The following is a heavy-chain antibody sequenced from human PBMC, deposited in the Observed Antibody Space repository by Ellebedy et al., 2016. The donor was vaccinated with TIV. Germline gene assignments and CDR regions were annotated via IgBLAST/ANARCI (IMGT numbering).Heavy chain of an antibody. CDR1: GFTFNSYW. CDR3: VRDGAYGDYSPGYYGMDV. Sequence: GESLKISCAASGFTFNSYWMSWVRQAPGKGLEWVANINQDGSRIYYVDSVKGRFTISRDHAKNSGYLRMNTLSVEDTAVYHCVRDGAYGDYSPGYYGMDVWGQGTTVTVSS. V-gene: IGHV3-7*03. J-gene: IGHJ6*02. CDR2: INQDGSRI. D-gene: IGHD3-22*01.